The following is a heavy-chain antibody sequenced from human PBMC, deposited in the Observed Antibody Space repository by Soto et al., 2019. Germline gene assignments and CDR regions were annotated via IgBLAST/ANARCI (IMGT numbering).Heavy chain of an antibody. CDR3: ARAYGDSVFDY. D-gene: IGHD4-17*01. V-gene: IGHV4-59*01. Sequence: PSETLSLTCTVSGGSISSYYWSWIRQPPGKGLEWIGYIYYSGSTNYNPSLKSRVTISVDTSKNQFSLKLSSVTAADTAVYYCARAYGDSVFDYWGQGTLVTVSS. CDR2: IYYSGST. CDR1: GGSISSYY. J-gene: IGHJ4*02.